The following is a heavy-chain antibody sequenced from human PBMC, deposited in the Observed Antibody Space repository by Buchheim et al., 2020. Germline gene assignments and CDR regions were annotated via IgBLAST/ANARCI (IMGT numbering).Heavy chain of an antibody. D-gene: IGHD5-12*01. V-gene: IGHV1-2*04. J-gene: IGHJ4*02. CDR1: GYTFTGYY. CDR2: INPNSGAT. CDR3: ARARSKGGYGAHFDY. Sequence: QVQLVQSGAEVKKPGASVKVSCKASGYTFTGYYMHWVRQAPGQGLEWMGWINPNSGATNYAQKFQGWVTMTRDTSISTAYMELSRLRSDDTAVYYCARARSKGGYGAHFDYWGQGTL.